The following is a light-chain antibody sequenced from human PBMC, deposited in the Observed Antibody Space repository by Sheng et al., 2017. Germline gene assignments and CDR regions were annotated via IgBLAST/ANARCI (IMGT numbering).Light chain of an antibody. Sequence: DIQMTQSPSTLSASVGDRVTITCRASQSISAYLAWYQLKPGTAPKLLIYRASSLAAGVPSRFSGSGSGKDFTLTISSLQPEDSATYYCQQLHGYPWTFGPGTTVEIK. J-gene: IGKJ1*01. CDR2: RAS. CDR1: QSISAY. CDR3: QQLHGYPWT. V-gene: IGKV1-5*03.